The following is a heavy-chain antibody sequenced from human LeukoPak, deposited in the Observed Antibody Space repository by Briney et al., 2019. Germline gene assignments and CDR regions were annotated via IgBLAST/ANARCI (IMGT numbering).Heavy chain of an antibody. J-gene: IGHJ4*02. V-gene: IGHV3-11*03. CDR1: GGSFSGYY. CDR2: ISSSSSYT. Sequence: LSLTCAVYGGSFSGYYWSWIRQAPGKGLEWVSYISSSSSYTNYADSVKGRFTISRDNAKNSLYLQMNSLRAEDTAVYYCASARGEMGIFDYWGQGTLVTVSS. CDR3: ASARGEMGIFDY. D-gene: IGHD3-10*01.